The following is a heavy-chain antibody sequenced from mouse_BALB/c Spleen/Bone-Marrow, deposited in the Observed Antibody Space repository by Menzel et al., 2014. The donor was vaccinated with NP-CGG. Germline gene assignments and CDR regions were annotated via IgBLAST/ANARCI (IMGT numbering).Heavy chain of an antibody. Sequence: EVQLQESGPGLVKPSQSLSLTCTVTGYSITSDYACNWIRQFPGNKLEWMGYISYSGSTSYNPSLKSRISITRDTSKNQFFLQLNSVTTEDTATYYCSHWAYYYAMDYWGQGTSVTVSS. CDR2: ISYSGST. CDR1: GYSITSDYA. D-gene: IGHD4-1*01. J-gene: IGHJ4*01. V-gene: IGHV3-2*02. CDR3: SHWAYYYAMDY.